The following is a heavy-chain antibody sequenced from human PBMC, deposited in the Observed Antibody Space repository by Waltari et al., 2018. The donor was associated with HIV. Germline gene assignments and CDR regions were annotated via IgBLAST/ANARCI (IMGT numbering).Heavy chain of an antibody. CDR2: IRSKAYGGTT. J-gene: IGHJ4*02. CDR3: TRPAGGSGSYYPGPFDY. CDR1: GLTFGDYA. D-gene: IGHD3-10*01. Sequence: EVQLVESGGGLVQTGRSLRLSCTATGLTFGDYAMSCFRQAPGKGLEWVGFIRSKAYGGTTEYAASVKGRFTISRDDSKSIAYLQMNSLKTEDTAVYYCTRPAGGSGSYYPGPFDYWGQGTLVTVSS. V-gene: IGHV3-49*03.